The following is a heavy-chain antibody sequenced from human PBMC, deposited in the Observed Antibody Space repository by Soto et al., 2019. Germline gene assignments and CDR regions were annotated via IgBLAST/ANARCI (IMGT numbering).Heavy chain of an antibody. J-gene: IGHJ5*02. Sequence: EVQLLESGGGLVQPGGSLRLSCAASGLAFRNYAMSWVRQAPGKGMEWVSGITGGGISTSFADFAKGRFTISRDNSKNTLYLQMNSLRAEDTAVYYCAKGSSAMPEGNYFDPWGQGTLVTVSS. CDR1: GLAFRNYA. CDR3: AKGSSAMPEGNYFDP. V-gene: IGHV3-23*01. D-gene: IGHD2-2*01. CDR2: ITGGGIST.